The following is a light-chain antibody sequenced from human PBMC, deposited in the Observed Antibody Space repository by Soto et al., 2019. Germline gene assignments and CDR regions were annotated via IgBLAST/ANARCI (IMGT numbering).Light chain of an antibody. CDR1: QSVSSH. CDR3: QQRSHWPT. CDR2: DAS. Sequence: ENVLTQSPGTLPLSPGERATLSCRASQSVSSHLAWYQQKPGQSPRLLIYDASNRATGIPARFSGSGSGTDFTLTISSLEPEDFAFYFCQQRSHWPTFGQGTKVDIK. J-gene: IGKJ1*01. V-gene: IGKV3-11*01.